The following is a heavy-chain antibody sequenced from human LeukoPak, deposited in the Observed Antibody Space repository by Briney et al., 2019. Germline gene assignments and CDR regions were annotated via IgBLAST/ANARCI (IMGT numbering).Heavy chain of an antibody. D-gene: IGHD2-2*01. CDR1: GGSISSRSHY. CDR3: ARRVGRYYMDV. J-gene: IGHJ6*03. Sequence: SETLSLTCSVSGGSISSRSHYWGWIRQPPGKGLEWIGSIYYSGSTYYNPSLKSRVTISVDTSKNQFSLKLSSVTAADTAVYYCARRVGRYYMDVWGKGTTVTVSS. CDR2: IYYSGST. V-gene: IGHV4-39*01.